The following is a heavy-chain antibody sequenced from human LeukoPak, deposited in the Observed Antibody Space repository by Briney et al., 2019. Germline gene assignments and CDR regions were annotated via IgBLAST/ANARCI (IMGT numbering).Heavy chain of an antibody. CDR3: ARQYRGYSYGYYYYYYYMDV. D-gene: IGHD5-18*01. CDR2: INHSGST. Sequence: KTSETLSLTCAVYGGSFSGYYWSWIRQPPGKGLEWIGEINHSGSTNYNPSLKSRVTISVDTSKNQFSLKLSSVTAADTAAYYCARQYRGYSYGYYYYYYYMDVWGKGTTVTISS. CDR1: GGSFSGYY. J-gene: IGHJ6*03. V-gene: IGHV4-34*01.